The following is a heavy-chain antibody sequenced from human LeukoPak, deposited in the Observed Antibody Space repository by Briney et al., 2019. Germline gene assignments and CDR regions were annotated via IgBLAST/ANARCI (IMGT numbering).Heavy chain of an antibody. CDR3: AREINMITFGGSPFDY. D-gene: IGHD3-16*01. CDR2: INPNSGGT. Sequence: ASVKVSCKASGYTFTGYYMHWVRQAPGQGLEWMGWINPNSGGTNYAQKFQGRVTMTRDTSISTAYMELSRLRSDDTAVYYCAREINMITFGGSPFDYWGQGTLVTVSS. V-gene: IGHV1-2*02. CDR1: GYTFTGYY. J-gene: IGHJ4*02.